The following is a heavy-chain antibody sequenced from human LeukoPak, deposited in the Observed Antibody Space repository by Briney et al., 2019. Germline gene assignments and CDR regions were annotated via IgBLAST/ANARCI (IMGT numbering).Heavy chain of an antibody. V-gene: IGHV1-69*04. D-gene: IGHD4-17*01. CDR3: ARDRSTTVSYRFDP. CDR1: GGTFSSYA. J-gene: IGHJ5*02. CDR2: IIPILGIA. Sequence: ASVKVSCKASGGTFSSYAISWVRQAPGQGLEWMGRIIPILGIANYAQKFQGRVTITADKSTSTAYMELSSLRSEDTAVYYCARDRSTTVSYRFDPWGQGTLVTVSS.